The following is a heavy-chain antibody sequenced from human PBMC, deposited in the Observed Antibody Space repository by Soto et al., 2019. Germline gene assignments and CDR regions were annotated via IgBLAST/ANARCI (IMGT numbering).Heavy chain of an antibody. Sequence: SETLSLTCAVYGGSFSGYYWSWIRQPPGKGLEWIGEINHSGSTNYNPSLKSLVTISVDTSKNQFSLKLSSVTAADTAVYYCARVRRAGATYYYYYYGMDVWGQGTTVTVSS. CDR1: GGSFSGYY. J-gene: IGHJ6*02. CDR2: INHSGST. D-gene: IGHD1-26*01. V-gene: IGHV4-34*01. CDR3: ARVRRAGATYYYYYYGMDV.